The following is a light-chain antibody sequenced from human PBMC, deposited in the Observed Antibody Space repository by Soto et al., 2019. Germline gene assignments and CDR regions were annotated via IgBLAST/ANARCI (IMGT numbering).Light chain of an antibody. CDR1: QSVSSD. CDR3: QQYNNWPRT. CDR2: GAS. Sequence: EIVINQSQATLSVSPGERATLSCRASQSVSSDLAWYHQKPGQAPRLLIYGASTRATGIPARFSGSGSGTEFTLTINSLQSEDFAVYYCQQYNNWPRTFGQGTKVEIK. J-gene: IGKJ1*01. V-gene: IGKV3-15*01.